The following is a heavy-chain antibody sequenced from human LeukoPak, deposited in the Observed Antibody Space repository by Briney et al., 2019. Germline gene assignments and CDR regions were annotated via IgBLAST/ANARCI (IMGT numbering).Heavy chain of an antibody. Sequence: TSVKVSCKASGYTFTSYYMHWVRQAPGQGLEWMGIINPSGGSTSYAQKFQGRVTMTRDTSTSAVYMELSSLRSEDTAVYYCARDPGGSVILGYWGQGTLVTVSS. CDR1: GYTFTSYY. V-gene: IGHV1-46*03. CDR2: INPSGGST. D-gene: IGHD3-16*01. CDR3: ARDPGGSVILGY. J-gene: IGHJ4*02.